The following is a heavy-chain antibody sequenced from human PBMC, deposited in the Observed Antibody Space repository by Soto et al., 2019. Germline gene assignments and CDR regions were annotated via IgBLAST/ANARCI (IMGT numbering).Heavy chain of an antibody. V-gene: IGHV3-30-3*01. Sequence: GGSLRLSCAASGFAFNTYSMNWVRQAPGRGLEWVAVISYDGSNKFYADSVKGRFTISRDNSKNTLYLEMNSLRGEDTAVYYCAKVFPMGYFFDFWGQGTLVTVSS. J-gene: IGHJ4*02. CDR2: ISYDGSNK. CDR1: GFAFNTYS. CDR3: AKVFPMGYFFDF.